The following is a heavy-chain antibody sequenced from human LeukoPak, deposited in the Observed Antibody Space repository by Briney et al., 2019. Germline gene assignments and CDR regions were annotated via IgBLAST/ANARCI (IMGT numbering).Heavy chain of an antibody. CDR2: ISWNSGSI. Sequence: GRSLRLSCAASGFTFDDYAMHWVRQAPGKGLEWVSGISWNSGSIGYADSVKGRFTISRDNAKNSLYLQMNSLRAEDTALYYCAKVGDYYSNYAYYDYWGQGTLVTVSS. J-gene: IGHJ4*02. D-gene: IGHD4-4*01. CDR1: GFTFDDYA. CDR3: AKVGDYYSNYAYYDY. V-gene: IGHV3-9*01.